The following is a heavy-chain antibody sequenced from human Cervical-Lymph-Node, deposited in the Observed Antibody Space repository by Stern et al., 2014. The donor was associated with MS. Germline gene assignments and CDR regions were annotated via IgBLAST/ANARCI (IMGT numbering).Heavy chain of an antibody. Sequence: VQLVESGGGVVQPGRSLRLSCEASGFTFSSYAMHWVRQAPGKGLEWVAVISYDGSNKYYADSVKGRFTISRDNSKNTLYLQMNSLRAEDTAVYYCARDGGYGPYFDYWGQGTLVTVSS. J-gene: IGHJ4*02. D-gene: IGHD5-18*01. V-gene: IGHV3-30*01. CDR2: ISYDGSNK. CDR1: GFTFSSYA. CDR3: ARDGGYGPYFDY.